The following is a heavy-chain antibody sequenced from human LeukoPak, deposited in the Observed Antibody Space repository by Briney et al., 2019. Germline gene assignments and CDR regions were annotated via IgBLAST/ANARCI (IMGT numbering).Heavy chain of an antibody. D-gene: IGHD7-27*01. V-gene: IGHV4-34*01. CDR1: GGSFSGYY. J-gene: IGHJ6*03. CDR2: INHSGST. CDR3: ATQSLWGFDYYTDV. Sequence: SETLSLTCAVYGGSFSGYYWSWIRQPPGKGLEWIGEINHSGSTNYNPSLKSRVTISVDTSKNQFSLKLSSVTAADTAVYYCATQSLWGFDYYTDVWGKGTTVTVSS.